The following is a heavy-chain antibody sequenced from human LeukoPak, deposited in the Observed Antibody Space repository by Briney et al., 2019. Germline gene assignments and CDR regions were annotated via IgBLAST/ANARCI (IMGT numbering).Heavy chain of an antibody. CDR1: GYTFTSYY. V-gene: IGHV1-46*01. CDR3: ARTYYDILTGFTAAFDI. D-gene: IGHD3-9*01. Sequence: ASVKVSCKASGYTFTSYYMHWVRQAPGQGLEWMGIINPSGGSTSYAQKFQGRVTMTRNTSISTAYMELSSLRSEDTAVYYCARTYYDILTGFTAAFDIWGQGTMVTVSS. CDR2: INPSGGST. J-gene: IGHJ3*02.